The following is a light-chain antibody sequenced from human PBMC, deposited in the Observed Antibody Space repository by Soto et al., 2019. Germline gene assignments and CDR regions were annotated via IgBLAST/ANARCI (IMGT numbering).Light chain of an antibody. CDR1: QSISSY. CDR2: AES. V-gene: IGKV1-39*01. Sequence: DIQMTQSPSSLSASVGDRVTITCRASQSISSYLNWYQQRPGKAPKLLIYAESNLQSGVPSRFSGSGSGTDFTLTVSSLQPEDFATYYCQQSYTTIWTFGQGTKVEIK. J-gene: IGKJ1*01. CDR3: QQSYTTIWT.